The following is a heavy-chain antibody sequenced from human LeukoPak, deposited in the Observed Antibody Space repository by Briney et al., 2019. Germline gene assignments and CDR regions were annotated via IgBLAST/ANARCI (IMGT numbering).Heavy chain of an antibody. Sequence: GESLKISCKGSGYSFTSYWIGWVRQMPGKGLEWMGIIYPGDSDTRYSPSFQGQVTISADKSTSTAYLQWCSLKASDTAMYYCARLYYGSGSLYYFDYWGQGTLVTVSS. CDR1: GYSFTSYW. V-gene: IGHV5-51*01. CDR3: ARLYYGSGSLYYFDY. CDR2: IYPGDSDT. J-gene: IGHJ4*02. D-gene: IGHD3-10*01.